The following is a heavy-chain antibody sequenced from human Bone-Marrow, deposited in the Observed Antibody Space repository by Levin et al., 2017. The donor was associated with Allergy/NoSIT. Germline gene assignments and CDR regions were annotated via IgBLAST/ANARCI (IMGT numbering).Heavy chain of an antibody. J-gene: IGHJ4*02. CDR2: ISNNGGSS. Sequence: PGGSLRLSCVASGFTFSNYAMHWVRQAPGKGLEFVSSISNNGGSSYYANSVKGRFTISRDNSKNTLYLQMGSLRAEDMAVYYCARDYCSSTSGCYDYWGQGTLVTVSS. V-gene: IGHV3-64*01. D-gene: IGHD2-2*01. CDR3: ARDYCSSTSGCYDY. CDR1: GFTFSNYA.